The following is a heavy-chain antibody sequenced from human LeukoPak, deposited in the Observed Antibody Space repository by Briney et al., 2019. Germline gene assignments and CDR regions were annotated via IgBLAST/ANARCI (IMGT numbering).Heavy chain of an antibody. J-gene: IGHJ4*02. V-gene: IGHV1-2*02. CDR3: ARDLFPANYYGSGSYYPDY. CDR2: INPNSGGT. Sequence: ASVKVSCKASGYTFTGYYMHWVRQAPGQGLEWMGWINPNSGGTNYAQKFQGRVTMTRDTSISTAYMELSRLRSDDTAVYYYARDLFPANYYGSGSYYPDYWGQGTLVTVSS. D-gene: IGHD3-10*01. CDR1: GYTFTGYY.